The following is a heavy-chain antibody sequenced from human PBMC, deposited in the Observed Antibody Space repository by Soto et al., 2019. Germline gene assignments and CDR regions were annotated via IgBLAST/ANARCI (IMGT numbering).Heavy chain of an antibody. D-gene: IGHD3-10*01. CDR1: GGSFSGYY. Sequence: QVQLQQWGAGLLKPSETLSLTCAVYGGSFSGYYWSWIRQPPGKGLEWIGEINHSGSTNYNPSLKRRGTISVDRCKIQCSLKLSPVTGADTAVYYCAGLIWGLCFGEFPPYWGQGTLVTV. CDR3: AGLIWGLCFGEFPPY. J-gene: IGHJ4*02. V-gene: IGHV4-34*01. CDR2: INHSGST.